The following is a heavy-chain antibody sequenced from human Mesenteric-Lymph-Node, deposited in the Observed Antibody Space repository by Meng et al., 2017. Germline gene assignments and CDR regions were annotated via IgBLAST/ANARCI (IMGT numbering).Heavy chain of an antibody. Sequence: GQRVGHGGGLIQPGGALRLSCAASGFTVSSSSMSWVRQAPGKGLEWVSIIYSGGGTNYADSVKGRFTISRDSSKNTLSLQMNNMRAEDTAVYYCARDVAYWGQGTLVTVSS. CDR3: ARDVAY. V-gene: IGHV3-53*01. CDR2: IYSGGGT. CDR1: GFTVSSSS. J-gene: IGHJ4*02.